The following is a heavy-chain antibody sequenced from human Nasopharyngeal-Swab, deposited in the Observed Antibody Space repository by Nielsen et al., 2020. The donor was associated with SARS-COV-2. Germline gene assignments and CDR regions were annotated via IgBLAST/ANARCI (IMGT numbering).Heavy chain of an antibody. CDR2: ISFDGSTK. D-gene: IGHD3-10*01. CDR3: ASGLLWFGELSY. J-gene: IGHJ4*02. CDR1: GFSFNDYG. Sequence: GGSLRLSCEASGFSFNDYGMHWVRQAPGKGLEWVAVISFDGSTKYHGDSVKGRFTISRDNSKNTLYLQMNSLRAEDTAVYYCASGLLWFGELSYWGQGTLVTVSS. V-gene: IGHV3-30*03.